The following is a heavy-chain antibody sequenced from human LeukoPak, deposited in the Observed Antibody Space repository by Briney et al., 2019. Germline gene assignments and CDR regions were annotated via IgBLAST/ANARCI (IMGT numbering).Heavy chain of an antibody. V-gene: IGHV4-61*02. Sequence: SETLSLTCTVSGVSISRGSHYWSWIRQPAGKGLEWIGRIHTIGNTSYNPSLKSRVTISVDTSKNEFSLKLSSVTAADTAVYYCARHLTDIVVVPAATNADFDYWGQGTLVTVSS. CDR2: IHTIGNT. D-gene: IGHD2-2*01. J-gene: IGHJ4*02. CDR3: ARHLTDIVVVPAATNADFDY. CDR1: GVSISRGSHY.